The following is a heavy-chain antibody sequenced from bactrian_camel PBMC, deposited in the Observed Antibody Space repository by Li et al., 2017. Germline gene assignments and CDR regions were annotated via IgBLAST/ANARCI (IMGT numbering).Heavy chain of an antibody. J-gene: IGHJ4*01. V-gene: IGHV3S53*01. D-gene: IGHD7*01. CDR3: AAASRRSSSWPCTWTY. CDR1: GFTFSRYC. Sequence: VQLVESGGGLVQPGGSLRLSCAASGFTFSRYCLGWFRQAPGTERKGVASIATDGTTRYSDSVKGRFTVSQNNAKNQVYLEMNSLKIEDTAVYYCAAASRRSSSWPCTWTYWGQGTQVTVS. CDR2: IATDGTT.